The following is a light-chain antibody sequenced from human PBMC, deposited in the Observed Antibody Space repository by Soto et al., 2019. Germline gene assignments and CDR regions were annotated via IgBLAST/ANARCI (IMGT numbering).Light chain of an antibody. V-gene: IGKV3-20*01. J-gene: IGKJ4*01. CDR2: GAS. CDR1: QSVSSSY. CDR3: QQYGRGLT. Sequence: EIVLTQSPGTLSLSPGERATLSCRASQSVSSSYLAWYQQKPGQAPRLLIYGASSRATGIPDRFSGSGSGTDFTLTISRLEPEDFAVYYCQQYGRGLTFGGGTKVDI.